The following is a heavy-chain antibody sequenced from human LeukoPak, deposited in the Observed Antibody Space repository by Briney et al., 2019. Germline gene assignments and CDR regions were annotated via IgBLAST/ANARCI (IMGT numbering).Heavy chain of an antibody. CDR1: GGSFSGYY. Sequence: ASETLSLTCAVYGGSFSGYYWSWLRQPPGKGLEWIGEINHSGSTNYNPSLKSRVTISVDTSKNQFSLKLSSVTAADTAVYYCASTPGYYGSGSYYYWGQGTLVTVSS. D-gene: IGHD3-10*01. J-gene: IGHJ4*02. CDR3: ASTPGYYGSGSYYY. CDR2: INHSGST. V-gene: IGHV4-34*01.